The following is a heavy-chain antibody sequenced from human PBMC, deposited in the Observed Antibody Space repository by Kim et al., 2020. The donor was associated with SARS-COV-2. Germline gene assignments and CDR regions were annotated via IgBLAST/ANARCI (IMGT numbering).Heavy chain of an antibody. Sequence: GGSLRLSCAASGFTFSDYYMSWIRQAPGKGLEWVSYISSSGSTIYYADSVKGRFTISRDNAKNSLYLQMNSLRAEDTAVYYCASNRPPIAAAVPRLPGYYYGMDVWGQGTTVTVSS. CDR2: ISSSGSTI. J-gene: IGHJ6*02. D-gene: IGHD6-13*01. CDR3: ASNRPPIAAAVPRLPGYYYGMDV. V-gene: IGHV3-11*01. CDR1: GFTFSDYY.